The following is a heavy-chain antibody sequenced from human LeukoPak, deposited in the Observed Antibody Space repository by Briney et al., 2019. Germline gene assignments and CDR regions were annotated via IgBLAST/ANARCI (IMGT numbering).Heavy chain of an antibody. CDR1: GITFTSYE. CDR2: ISSSGSTI. V-gene: IGHV3-48*03. D-gene: IGHD1-26*01. CDR3: ARSDSGSYYYYYYGMDV. Sequence: GGSLRLSCAASGITFTSYEMNWVRQAPGKGLEWVTYISSSGSTIYYADSVKGRFTISRDNAKNSLYLQMNSLRAEDTAVYYCARSDSGSYYYYYYGMDVWGQGTTVTVSS. J-gene: IGHJ6*02.